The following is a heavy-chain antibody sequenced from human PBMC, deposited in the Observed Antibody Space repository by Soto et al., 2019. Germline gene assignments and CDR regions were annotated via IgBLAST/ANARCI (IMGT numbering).Heavy chain of an antibody. Sequence: QVQLVQSGAEVKKPGASVKVSCKASGYTFTSYDINWVRQATGQGLEWMGWMNPNSGNTGYAQKFQGRVTMTRNTSISTAYMELSSLRSEDTAEYYCARERSAAGTGWFDPWGQGTLVTVSP. V-gene: IGHV1-8*01. CDR1: GYTFTSYD. D-gene: IGHD6-13*01. J-gene: IGHJ5*02. CDR3: ARERSAAGTGWFDP. CDR2: MNPNSGNT.